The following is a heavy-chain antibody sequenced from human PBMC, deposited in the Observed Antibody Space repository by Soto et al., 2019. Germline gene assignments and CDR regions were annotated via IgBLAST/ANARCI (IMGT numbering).Heavy chain of an antibody. J-gene: IGHJ4*02. V-gene: IGHV3-49*03. D-gene: IGHD5-18*01. CDR3: TKARWIQLWSFDY. Sequence: EVQLVESGGGLVQPGRSLRLSCRGSGFTFGDYAMSWFRQAPGQGLEWGGFIRSKAYGATTEDAASVKGRFTISRDDSKSIAYLQMNSLQTEDTAVYYCTKARWIQLWSFDYWGQGTLVTVSS. CDR1: GFTFGDYA. CDR2: IRSKAYGATT.